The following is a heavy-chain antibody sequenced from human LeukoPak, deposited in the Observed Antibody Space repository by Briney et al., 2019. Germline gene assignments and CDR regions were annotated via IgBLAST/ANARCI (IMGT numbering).Heavy chain of an antibody. CDR3: ANGDFYNMDV. J-gene: IGHJ6*03. Sequence: PSETLSLTCTVSGGSTSSYYCSWIRQPAGKGLEWIGSIYYSGSVYCNPSLKSRLTISVETSKNQFSLKLSSVTAADTAVYYCANGDFYNMDVWGKGTTVTVSS. CDR1: GGSTSSYY. D-gene: IGHD2-21*02. V-gene: IGHV4-4*07. CDR2: IYYSGSV.